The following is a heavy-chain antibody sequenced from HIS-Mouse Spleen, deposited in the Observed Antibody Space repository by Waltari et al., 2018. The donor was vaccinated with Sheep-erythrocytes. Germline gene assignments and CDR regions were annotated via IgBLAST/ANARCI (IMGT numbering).Heavy chain of an antibody. V-gene: IGHV4-34*01. J-gene: IGHJ3*02. CDR1: GGSFSGYY. CDR3: ALSVDLAGAFDI. CDR2: MQHSGRT. D-gene: IGHD6-19*01. Sequence: QVQLQQWGAGLLKPSETLSLPCAVYGGSFSGYYGSWIRQPPGKGLEWIGEMQHSGRTTYIPSLTSLVTISVDTSKNQCSLKLSSVTAADTAVYYCALSVDLAGAFDIWGQGTMVTVSS.